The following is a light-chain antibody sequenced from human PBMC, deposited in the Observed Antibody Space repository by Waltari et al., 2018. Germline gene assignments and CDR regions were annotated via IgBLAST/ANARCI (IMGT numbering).Light chain of an antibody. J-gene: IGLJ3*02. CDR2: SNN. CDR3: AAWDDSLNGWV. Sequence: QSVLTQPPSASGTPGQRVTISCSGSSSNIGSNIVNCYQQFPRTAPKLLIYSNNQRPSGVPDRFSGSKSGTSGSLAISGLRSEDEADYFCAAWDDSLNGWVFGGGTKLTVL. CDR1: SSNIGSNI. V-gene: IGLV1-44*01.